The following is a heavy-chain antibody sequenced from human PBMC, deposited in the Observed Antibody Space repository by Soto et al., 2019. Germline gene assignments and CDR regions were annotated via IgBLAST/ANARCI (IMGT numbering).Heavy chain of an antibody. CDR3: ATDRRPGKAFNSPFDY. CDR2: IIATGGST. J-gene: IGHJ4*02. Sequence: GGSLRLSCAASGFSFSNYAMSWVRQAPGKGLELFSGIIATGGSTYYTDSVKGRFTSSRDNSKNTLFLQMNSLRVEDTAVYYCATDRRPGKAFNSPFDYWGQGTLGTVSS. D-gene: IGHD1-20*01. CDR1: GFSFSNYA. V-gene: IGHV3-23*01.